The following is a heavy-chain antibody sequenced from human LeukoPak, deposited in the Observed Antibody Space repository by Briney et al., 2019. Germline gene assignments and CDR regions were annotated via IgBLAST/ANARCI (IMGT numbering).Heavy chain of an antibody. D-gene: IGHD3-9*01. CDR1: GFTFSSYS. V-gene: IGHV3-21*01. Sequence: GGSLRLSCAASGFTFSSYSMNWVRQAPGKGLEWVSSISSSSGYIYYADSVKGRFTISRDSAKNSLYLQMNSLRAEDTAVYYCARDQDYDILTGYYHYAFDIWGQGTMVTVSS. CDR2: ISSSSGYI. CDR3: ARDQDYDILTGYYHYAFDI. J-gene: IGHJ3*02.